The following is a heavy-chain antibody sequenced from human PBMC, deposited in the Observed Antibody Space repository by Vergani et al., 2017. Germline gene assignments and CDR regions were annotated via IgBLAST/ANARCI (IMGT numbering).Heavy chain of an antibody. Sequence: QVQLPQWGAGLLKPSETLSLTCAVYGGSFIGYYWSWIRQPPGKGLEWIGSIYYSGSTYYNPSLESRVTILVDRSKSQLSMKLTSVTAGDTAVYFCARELSYYYGSGSDDYNPYYYEGMDVWGPGTTVTVSS. CDR2: IYYSGST. D-gene: IGHD3-10*01. CDR1: GGSFIGYY. J-gene: IGHJ6*02. CDR3: ARELSYYYGSGSDDYNPYYYEGMDV. V-gene: IGHV4-34*01.